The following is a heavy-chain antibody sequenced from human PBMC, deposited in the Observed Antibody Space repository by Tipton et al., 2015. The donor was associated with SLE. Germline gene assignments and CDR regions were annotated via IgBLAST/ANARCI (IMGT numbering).Heavy chain of an antibody. J-gene: IGHJ4*02. Sequence: TLSLTCTVSGGSISSHYWSWIRQPPGKGLEWIGEINHSGSTNYNPSLKSRVTISVDTSKNQFSLKLSSVTAADTAVYYCASIASGLDYWGQGTLVTVSS. CDR2: INHSGST. V-gene: IGHV4-34*01. CDR3: ASIASGLDY. CDR1: GGSISSHY. D-gene: IGHD6-25*01.